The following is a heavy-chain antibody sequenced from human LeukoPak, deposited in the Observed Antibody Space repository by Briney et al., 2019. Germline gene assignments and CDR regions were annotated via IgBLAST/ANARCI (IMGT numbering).Heavy chain of an antibody. CDR2: ISYDGSNK. CDR1: GFTFSSYA. Sequence: GGSLRLSCAASGFTFSSYAMHWVRQAPGKGLEWVAVISYDGSNKYYADSVKGRFTISRDNSKNTLYLQMNSLRAEDTAVYYCARDGSDNWGLFDYWGQGTLLTVSS. D-gene: IGHD1-1*01. J-gene: IGHJ4*02. CDR3: ARDGSDNWGLFDY. V-gene: IGHV3-30*04.